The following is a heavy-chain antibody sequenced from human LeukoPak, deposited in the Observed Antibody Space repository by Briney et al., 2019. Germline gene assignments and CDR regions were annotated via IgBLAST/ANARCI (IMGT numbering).Heavy chain of an antibody. J-gene: IGHJ4*02. V-gene: IGHV4-59*11. D-gene: IGHD3-10*01. Sequence: PSETLSLTCSVSGGSINSHYWSWIWEPPGKRLEWSGYIFNTGNPNYSPSLASRVTMSVDTSRAQSFLRLSPVTAADTAIYYCASRPADTTWYGVFDYWSQGTLVTVSS. CDR1: GGSINSHY. CDR2: IFNTGNP. CDR3: ASRPADTTWYGVFDY.